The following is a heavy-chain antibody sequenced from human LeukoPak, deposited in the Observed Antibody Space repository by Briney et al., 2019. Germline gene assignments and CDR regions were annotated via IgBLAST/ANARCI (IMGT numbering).Heavy chain of an antibody. Sequence: TSETLSLTCAVYGGSFTGYYWSWIRQAPGKGLEWIGEINHYGSTSYNPSLKGRVTISVDTSKKQFSLKLSSVTAADSAIYYCARDGTAARWFAPWGQGTLVTVSS. J-gene: IGHJ5*02. CDR3: ARDGTAARWFAP. V-gene: IGHV4-34*01. D-gene: IGHD6-6*01. CDR1: GGSFTGYY. CDR2: INHYGST.